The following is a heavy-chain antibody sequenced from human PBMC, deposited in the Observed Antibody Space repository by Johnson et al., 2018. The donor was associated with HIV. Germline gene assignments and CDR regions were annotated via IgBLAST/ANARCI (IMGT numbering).Heavy chain of an antibody. CDR2: IKNKADGGTT. J-gene: IGHJ3*02. Sequence: VQLVESGGGLVKPGGSLRLSCAASGFIFSNAWMSWVRQAPGKGLEWAGHIKNKADGGTTDYAELVKGRFTISRDDSKNTLYLQMNSLKTEDTAVYYCTTGISWYGAITFDIWGQGTMVTVSS. D-gene: IGHD3-10*01. CDR3: TTGISWYGAITFDI. V-gene: IGHV3-15*01. CDR1: GFIFSNAW.